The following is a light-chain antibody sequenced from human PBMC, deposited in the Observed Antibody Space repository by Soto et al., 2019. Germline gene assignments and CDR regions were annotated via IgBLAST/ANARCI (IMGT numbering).Light chain of an antibody. V-gene: IGKV1-5*01. CDR3: QQYQSYAT. J-gene: IGKJ2*01. CDR2: DAS. CDR1: QPICGW. Sequence: DIQMTQSPSTLSASVGDRVTITCRGSQPICGWLAWNQQKRGKAPTLLIYDASSLETGVPSRFSGSGSGTEFTLTISSLQPEDFATYYSQQYQSYATCGQGTKLEIK.